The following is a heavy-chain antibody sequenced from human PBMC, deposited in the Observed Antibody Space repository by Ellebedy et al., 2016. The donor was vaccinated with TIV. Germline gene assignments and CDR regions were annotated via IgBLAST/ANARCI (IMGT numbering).Heavy chain of an antibody. CDR3: ARDFYSNSDY. J-gene: IGHJ4*02. D-gene: IGHD4-11*01. V-gene: IGHV3-21*01. Sequence: GESLKISXAASGFTFSSYSMNWVRQAPGKGLEWVSSISSSSSYTNYADSVKGRFTISRDNAKNSLYLQMNSLRAEDTAVYYCARDFYSNSDYWGQGTLVTVSS. CDR2: ISSSSSYT. CDR1: GFTFSSYS.